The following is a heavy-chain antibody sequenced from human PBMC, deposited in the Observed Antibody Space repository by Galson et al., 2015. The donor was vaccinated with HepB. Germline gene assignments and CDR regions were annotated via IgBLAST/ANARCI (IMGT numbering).Heavy chain of an antibody. J-gene: IGHJ6*02. Sequence: SLRLSCAASGFTFSSYAMSWVRQAPGKGLEWVSAISGSGDSTYYADSVKGRFTISRDNSKNTLYLQMNSLRAEDTAVYYCAKEGRIQLWFKDYYYYGMDVWGQGTTVTVSS. CDR3: AKEGRIQLWFKDYYYYGMDV. CDR1: GFTFSSYA. D-gene: IGHD5-18*01. V-gene: IGHV3-23*01. CDR2: ISGSGDST.